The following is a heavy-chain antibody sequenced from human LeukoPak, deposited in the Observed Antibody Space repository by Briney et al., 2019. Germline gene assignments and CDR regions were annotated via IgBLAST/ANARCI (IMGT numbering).Heavy chain of an antibody. CDR3: ARDLRGAWSSSSSSTVFDY. D-gene: IGHD6-6*01. CDR1: GGSISSSSYY. J-gene: IGHJ4*02. CDR2: IYTSGST. Sequence: SETLSLTCTVSGGSISSSSYYWSWIRQPAGKGLEWIGRIYTSGSTNYNPSLKSRVTMSVDTSKNQFSLKLSSVTAADTAVYYCARDLRGAWSSSSSSTVFDYWGQGTLVTVSS. V-gene: IGHV4-61*02.